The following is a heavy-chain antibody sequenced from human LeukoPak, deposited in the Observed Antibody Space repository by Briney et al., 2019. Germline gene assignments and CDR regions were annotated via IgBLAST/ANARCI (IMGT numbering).Heavy chain of an antibody. D-gene: IGHD5-24*01. CDR3: AKDLLQGDGYWDIDS. CDR2: ISERGGST. V-gene: IGHV3-23*01. Sequence: GGSLRLSCVVSGITLSNYGMSWVRQAPGKGLEWVSGISERGGSTNYADAVKGRFINSRDNSKNTLYLQMNSLRVEDTAIYYCAKDLLQGDGYWDIDSWGQGTLVSVSS. J-gene: IGHJ4*02. CDR1: GITLSNYG.